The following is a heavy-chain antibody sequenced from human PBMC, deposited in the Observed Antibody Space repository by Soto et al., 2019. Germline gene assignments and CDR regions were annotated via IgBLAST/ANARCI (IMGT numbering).Heavy chain of an antibody. J-gene: IGHJ6*03. CDR3: AKGSWFGDFNYMDV. Sequence: GGSLRLSCAASGFTFSSYAMSWVRQAPGKGLEWVSAISGSGGSTYYADSVKGRFTISRDNSKNTLYLQMNSLRAEDTAVYYCAKGSWFGDFNYMDVWGKGTTVTVSS. CDR1: GFTFSSYA. D-gene: IGHD3-10*01. CDR2: ISGSGGST. V-gene: IGHV3-23*01.